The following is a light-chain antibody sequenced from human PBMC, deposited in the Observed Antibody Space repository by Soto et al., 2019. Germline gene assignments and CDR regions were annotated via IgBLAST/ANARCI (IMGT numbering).Light chain of an antibody. CDR3: SSYTTSNTRQIV. CDR2: EVN. V-gene: IGLV2-8*01. Sequence: QSALTQPPSASGSPGQSVTISCTGTSSDVGAHNYVSWYQQHPGKAPKLMIYEVNKRPSGVPDRFSGSKSGNTASLTTSGLQAEDEADYYCSSYTTSNTRQIVFGTGTKVTVL. J-gene: IGLJ1*01. CDR1: SSDVGAHNY.